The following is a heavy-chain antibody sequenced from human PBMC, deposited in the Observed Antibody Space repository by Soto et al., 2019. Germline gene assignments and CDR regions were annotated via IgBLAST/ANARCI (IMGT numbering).Heavy chain of an antibody. D-gene: IGHD4-17*01. CDR3: ARAYGGKEVLDY. Sequence: QVQLQESGPGLVKPSQTLSLTCPVSGGSISSGGYYWSWIRQHPGKRLEWIGYFYYSGSTYYNPSLKSRVTLSVDTSKNQFSLKLSSVTAADTAVYYCARAYGGKEVLDYWGQGTLVTVSS. V-gene: IGHV4-31*03. CDR2: FYYSGST. CDR1: GGSISSGGYY. J-gene: IGHJ4*02.